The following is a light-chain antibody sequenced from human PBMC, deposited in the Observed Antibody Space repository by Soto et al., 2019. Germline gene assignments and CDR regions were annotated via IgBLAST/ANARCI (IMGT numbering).Light chain of an antibody. Sequence: DIQMTQSPSSLSASVGDRVTITCRASQDISSYLAWYQQKPGKAPKLLIYAASTLQSGVPSRFSGSGSGTDFTLTISSLQPEDFATYYCQQSYSTPTFGGGTKVDIK. V-gene: IGKV1-39*01. CDR1: QDISSY. CDR3: QQSYSTPT. CDR2: AAS. J-gene: IGKJ4*01.